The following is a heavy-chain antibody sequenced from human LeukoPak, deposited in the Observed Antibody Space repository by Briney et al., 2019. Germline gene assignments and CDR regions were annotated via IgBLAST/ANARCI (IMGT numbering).Heavy chain of an antibody. CDR1: GFTFSNHG. V-gene: IGHV3-23*01. CDR3: ARLLEPATGYYMDV. J-gene: IGHJ6*03. CDR2: ISPSGDIT. D-gene: IGHD5-24*01. Sequence: GGSLRLSCAASGFTFSNHGMNGGRQAPGKGLEWGSGISPSGDITYYADSVKGRFTISRDNASNSLYLQMNSLTAADTAVYYCARLLEPATGYYMDVWGKGTPVTISS.